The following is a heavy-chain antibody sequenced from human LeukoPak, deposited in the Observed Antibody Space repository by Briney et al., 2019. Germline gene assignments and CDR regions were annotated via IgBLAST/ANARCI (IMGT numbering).Heavy chain of an antibody. V-gene: IGHV3-23*01. CDR1: GFTFSNYA. J-gene: IGHJ4*02. CDR2: IGVNT. D-gene: IGHD6-13*01. CDR3: AKDPDGRIAAAGTSFDY. Sequence: GGSLRLSCAASGFTFSNYAMSWVRQAPGKGLEWVSAIGVNTYYTDSVKGRFTISRDNAKNTLYLQMNSLRAEDTAVYYCAKDPDGRIAAAGTSFDYWGQGTLVTVSS.